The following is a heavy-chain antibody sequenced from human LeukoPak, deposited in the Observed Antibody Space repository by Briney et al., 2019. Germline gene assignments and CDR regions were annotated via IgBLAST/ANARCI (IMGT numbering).Heavy chain of an antibody. J-gene: IGHJ4*02. CDR1: GGTFSSYA. V-gene: IGHV1-69*05. Sequence: ASVKVSCKASGGTFSSYAISWVRQAPGQGLELMGRIIPIFGTANYAQKFQGRVTITTDESTSTAYMELSSLRSEDTAVYYCANEPSIAAAGSDYWGQGTLVTVSS. CDR2: IIPIFGTA. CDR3: ANEPSIAAAGSDY. D-gene: IGHD6-13*01.